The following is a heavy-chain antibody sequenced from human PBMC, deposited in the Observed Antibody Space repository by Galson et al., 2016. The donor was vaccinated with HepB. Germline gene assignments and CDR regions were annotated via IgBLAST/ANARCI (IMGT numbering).Heavy chain of an antibody. Sequence: SLRLSCAASGFTFSNYSVNWVRQAPGKGLEWVSSISARSTFIYYADSVKGRFTISRDNAKNSLYLQMNNLRAEDTAVYYCAKGSPDFFGSGSYPDFFDYWGQGTLVTVSS. V-gene: IGHV3-21*04. D-gene: IGHD3-10*01. CDR3: AKGSPDFFGSGSYPDFFDY. CDR1: GFTFSNYS. CDR2: ISARSTFI. J-gene: IGHJ4*02.